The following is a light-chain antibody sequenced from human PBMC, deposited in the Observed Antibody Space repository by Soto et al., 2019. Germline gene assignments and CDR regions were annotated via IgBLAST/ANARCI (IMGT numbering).Light chain of an antibody. CDR1: QSISTY. CDR3: QRSYLSIS. J-gene: IGKJ5*01. V-gene: IGKV1-39*01. CDR2: AAS. Sequence: DIQMTQSPSSLFSSVGDRVTITCRASQSISTYLNWYQQRPGKAPRLLIYAASSLQSGVPSRFSGSGSGTDFTLTISSLQPEDFTTYSCQRSYLSISFGQGTRLEMK.